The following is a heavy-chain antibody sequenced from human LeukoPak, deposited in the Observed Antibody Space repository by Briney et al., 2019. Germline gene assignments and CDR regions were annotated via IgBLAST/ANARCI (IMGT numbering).Heavy chain of an antibody. CDR3: WAFPRWFGELYIDY. Sequence: PSETLSLTCTVSGGSISSSSYYWGWIRRPPGKGLEWIGSIYYSGSTYYNPSLKRRVSTSVETSKSPCSLKLSSVTAADTAVYYCWAFPRWFGELYIDYWGQGTLVTVSS. CDR1: GGSISSSSYY. CDR2: IYYSGST. D-gene: IGHD3-10*01. V-gene: IGHV4-39*01. J-gene: IGHJ4*02.